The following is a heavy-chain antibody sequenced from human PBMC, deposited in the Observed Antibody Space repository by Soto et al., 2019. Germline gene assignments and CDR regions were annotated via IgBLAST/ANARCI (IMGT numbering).Heavy chain of an antibody. CDR1: GGSFSDYI. V-gene: IGHV4-34*01. J-gene: IGHJ4*02. CDR2: INHSGSA. D-gene: IGHD1-26*01. CDR3: ARGLISGSHYSGGWYYFDS. Sequence: QVQLQQSGAGLLKPSETLSLTCAVYGGSFSDYIWTWIRQTPGKGLQWIGQINHSGSANYNPSLTSRGTISVHTSNSQFSLELSSVTAADTAVYYCARGLISGSHYSGGWYYFDSWGQGTQVTVSS.